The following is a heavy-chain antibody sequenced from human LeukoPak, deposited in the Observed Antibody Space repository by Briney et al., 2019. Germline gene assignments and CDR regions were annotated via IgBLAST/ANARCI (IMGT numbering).Heavy chain of an antibody. CDR1: GFTFSSYG. CDR2: IRYDGSNK. D-gene: IGHD3-3*02. V-gene: IGHV3-30*02. J-gene: IGHJ3*02. CDR3: ACIRHFRRDDAFDI. Sequence: PGGSLRLSCAASGFTFSSYGMHWVRQAPGKGLEWVAFIRYDGSNKYYADSVKGRFTISRDNAKNSLYLQMNSLRAEDTAVYYCACIRHFRRDDAFDIWGQGTMVTVSS.